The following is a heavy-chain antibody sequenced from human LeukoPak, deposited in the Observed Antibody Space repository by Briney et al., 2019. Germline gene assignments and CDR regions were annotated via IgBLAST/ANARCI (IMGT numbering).Heavy chain of an antibody. CDR3: ARGRIGPDY. V-gene: IGHV3-23*01. CDR1: GFTFSRYW. Sequence: KTGGSLRLSCAASGFTFSRYWMSWVRQAPGKGLEWVSGISGSGGGTYYADSVKGRFTISRGNSENTLYLQMNSLGADDTAVYYCARGRIGPDYWGQGTLVTVSS. D-gene: IGHD3/OR15-3a*01. CDR2: ISGSGGGT. J-gene: IGHJ4*02.